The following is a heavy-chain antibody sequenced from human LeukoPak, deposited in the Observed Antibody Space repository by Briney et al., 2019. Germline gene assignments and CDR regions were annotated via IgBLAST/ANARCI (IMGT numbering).Heavy chain of an antibody. CDR1: GGSFSGYY. Sequence: PSETLSLTCAVYGGSFSGYYWSWIRQPPGKGLGWIGEINHSGSTNYNPSLKSRVTISVDTSKNQFSLKLSSVTAADTAVYYCALYDPDYYYMDVWGKGTTVTVSS. D-gene: IGHD2-2*02. CDR3: ALYDPDYYYMDV. V-gene: IGHV4-34*01. CDR2: INHSGST. J-gene: IGHJ6*03.